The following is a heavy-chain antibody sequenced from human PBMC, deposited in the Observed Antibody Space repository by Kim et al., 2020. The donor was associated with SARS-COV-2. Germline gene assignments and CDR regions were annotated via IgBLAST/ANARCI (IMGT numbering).Heavy chain of an antibody. CDR1: GFTFSSYW. CDR3: ARGGRTLMY. D-gene: IGHD3-16*01. J-gene: IGHJ4*02. CDR2: IKQDGSET. Sequence: GGSLRLSCAASGFTFSSYWMSWVRQAPGKGLEWVANIKQDGSETYYADSVNGRFTISRDNAKNSLYLQMNSLRAEDTAVYYCARGGRTLMYWGQGTLVTVPS. V-gene: IGHV3-7*01.